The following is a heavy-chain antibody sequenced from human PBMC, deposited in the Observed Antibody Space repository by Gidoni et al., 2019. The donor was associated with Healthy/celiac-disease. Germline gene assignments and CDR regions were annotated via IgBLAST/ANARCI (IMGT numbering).Heavy chain of an antibody. CDR1: GFTFSSYA. CDR3: AKATYYYDSSGFDY. CDR2: ISGSGGSK. V-gene: IGHV3-23*01. Sequence: EVQLLESGGGLVQPGGSLRPSCAAFGFTFSSYAMSWVRRAPGKGQEWVSAISGSGGSKYYADSVKGRFTISRDNSKNTLYLQMNSLRAEDTAVYYCAKATYYYDSSGFDYWGQGTLVTVSS. D-gene: IGHD3-22*01. J-gene: IGHJ4*02.